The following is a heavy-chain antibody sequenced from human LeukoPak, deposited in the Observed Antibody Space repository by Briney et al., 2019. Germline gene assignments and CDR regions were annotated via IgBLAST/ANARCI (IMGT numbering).Heavy chain of an antibody. V-gene: IGHV3-23*01. CDR1: GFTFSSYA. D-gene: IGHD6-13*01. CDR2: ISGSGSTT. Sequence: PGGSLRLSCAASGFTFSSYAMNWVRQAPGKGLEWVSAISGSGSTTYYADSVKGRFTISRDNSKNTLYLQMNSLRAEDTAVYYCAGSGRIAAAFTYWGQGTLVTVSS. CDR3: AGSGRIAAAFTY. J-gene: IGHJ4*02.